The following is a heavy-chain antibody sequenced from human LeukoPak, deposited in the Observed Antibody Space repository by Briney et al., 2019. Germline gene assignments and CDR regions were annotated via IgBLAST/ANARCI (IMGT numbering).Heavy chain of an antibody. V-gene: IGHV3-30*18. CDR2: ISYDGSNK. J-gene: IGHJ5*02. CDR3: AKPLGTEGNSWFDP. CDR1: GFTFSSYG. Sequence: GGSLRLSCAASGFTFSSYGMHWVRQAPGKGLEWVAVISYDGSNKYYADSVKGRFTISRDNSKNTLYLQMNSLRAEDTAVYYCAKPLGTEGNSWFDPWGQGTLVTVSS. D-gene: IGHD2/OR15-2a*01.